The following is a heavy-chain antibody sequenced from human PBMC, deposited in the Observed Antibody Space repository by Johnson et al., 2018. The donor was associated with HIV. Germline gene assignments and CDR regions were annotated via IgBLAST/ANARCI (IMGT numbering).Heavy chain of an antibody. D-gene: IGHD3-9*01. CDR2: ISFDGSNK. CDR1: GFTVSSNY. Sequence: QVQVLESGGGLVQPGGSLRLSCAASGFTVSSNYMSWVRQAPGKGLEWVALISFDGSNKYYADSVKGRFTISRDNSKNTLYLQMNSLRADDTAVYYCAKDLRVFDWFNAYDAFDIWGQGTMVTVSS. J-gene: IGHJ3*02. CDR3: AKDLRVFDWFNAYDAFDI. V-gene: IGHV3-30*18.